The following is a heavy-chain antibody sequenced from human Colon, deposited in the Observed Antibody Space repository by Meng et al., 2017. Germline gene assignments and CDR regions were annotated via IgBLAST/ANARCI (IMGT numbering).Heavy chain of an antibody. CDR2: IYYSGST. V-gene: IGHV4-30-4*01. CDR3: ARTGLHSYYFDF. Sequence: QVQLQELGPGVVKPSQTLSLTCTVSGGSISSGDYYCSWICQPPGKGLEWIGYIYYSGSTYYNPSLKSRVTISVDTSKNQFSLKLSSVTAADTALYYCARTGLHSYYFDFWGQGTLVTVSS. D-gene: IGHD2-21*01. J-gene: IGHJ4*02. CDR1: GGSISSGDYY.